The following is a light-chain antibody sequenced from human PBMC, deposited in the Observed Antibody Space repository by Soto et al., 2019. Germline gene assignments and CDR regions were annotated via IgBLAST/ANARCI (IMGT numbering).Light chain of an antibody. CDR1: SSDVGGYTY. Sequence: QSALTQPASVSGCPGQSITICCAGASSDVGGYTYVSWYQQHPGKAPKLMIYDVSNRPSGVSNRFSGSKSGNTASLTISGLQAEDEADYYCTSYTSSSTPYVFGGGTKVTVL. J-gene: IGLJ1*01. CDR2: DVS. CDR3: TSYTSSSTPYV. V-gene: IGLV2-14*01.